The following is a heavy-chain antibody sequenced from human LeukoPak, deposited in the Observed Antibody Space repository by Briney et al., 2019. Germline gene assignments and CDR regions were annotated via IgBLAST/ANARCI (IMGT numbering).Heavy chain of an antibody. D-gene: IGHD4-17*01. CDR1: GFTFSSYS. V-gene: IGHV3-53*01. CDR3: ASRRDYYGDLNGDAFDI. Sequence: GGSLRLSCAASGFTFSSYSMNWVRQAPGKGLEWVSVIYSGGSTYYADSVKGRFTISRDNSKNTLYLQMNSLRAEDTAVYYCASRRDYYGDLNGDAFDIWGQGTMVTVSS. J-gene: IGHJ3*02. CDR2: IYSGGST.